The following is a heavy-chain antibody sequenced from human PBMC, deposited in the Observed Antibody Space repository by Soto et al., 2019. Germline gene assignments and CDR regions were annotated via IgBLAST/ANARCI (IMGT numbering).Heavy chain of an antibody. CDR3: ARGGVAAAGTSSPYYYGMDV. V-gene: IGHV1-69*06. CDR1: GGTFSSYA. D-gene: IGHD6-13*01. Sequence: SVEGPCKASGGTFSSYAISWLRQSPGQGLEWMGGIIPIFGTANYAQKFQGRVTITADKSTSTAYMELSSLRSEDTAVYYCARGGVAAAGTSSPYYYGMDVWGQGTTVTVSS. CDR2: IIPIFGTA. J-gene: IGHJ6*02.